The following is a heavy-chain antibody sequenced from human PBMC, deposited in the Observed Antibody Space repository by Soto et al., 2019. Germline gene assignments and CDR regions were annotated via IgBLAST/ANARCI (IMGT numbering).Heavy chain of an antibody. D-gene: IGHD2-2*01. V-gene: IGHV1-2*04. CDR1: GYTFTGYY. J-gene: IGHJ4*02. Sequence: GASVKVSCKASGYTFTGYYMHWVRQAPGQGLEWMGWINPNSGGTNYAQKFQGWVTMTRDTSISTAYMELSRLRSDDTAVYYCARGGMGIVVVPAATRYYFDYWGQGTLVTVSS. CDR2: INPNSGGT. CDR3: ARGGMGIVVVPAATRYYFDY.